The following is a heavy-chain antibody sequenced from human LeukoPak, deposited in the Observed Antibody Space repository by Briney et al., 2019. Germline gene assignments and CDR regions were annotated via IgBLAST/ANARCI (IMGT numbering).Heavy chain of an antibody. J-gene: IGHJ3*02. V-gene: IGHV4-4*07. CDR3: AKSAPVLLWFGESNDAFDI. CDR1: GGSISSYY. Sequence: TSETLSLTCTVSGGSISSYYWSWIRQPAGKGLEWIGRIYTSGSTNYNPSLKSRVTMSVDTSKNQFSLKLSSVTAADTAVYYCAKSAPVLLWFGESNDAFDIWGQGTMVTVSS. CDR2: IYTSGST. D-gene: IGHD3-10*01.